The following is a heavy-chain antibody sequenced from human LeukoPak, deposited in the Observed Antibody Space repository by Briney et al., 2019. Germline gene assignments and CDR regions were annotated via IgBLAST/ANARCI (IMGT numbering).Heavy chain of an antibody. CDR2: IYYSGST. V-gene: IGHV4-31*03. D-gene: IGHD3-3*01. Sequence: PSETLSLTCTVSGGSISSGGYYWSWIRQHPGKGLEWIGYIYYSGSTYYNPSLKSRVTISVDTSKNQFSLKLSSVTAADTAVYYCARSFWSGYSADYWGQGTLVTVSS. CDR1: GGSISSGGYY. CDR3: ARSFWSGYSADY. J-gene: IGHJ4*02.